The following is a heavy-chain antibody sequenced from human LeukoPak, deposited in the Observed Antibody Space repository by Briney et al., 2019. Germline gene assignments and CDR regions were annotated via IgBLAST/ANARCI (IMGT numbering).Heavy chain of an antibody. Sequence: GGSLRLSRAASGFTFSSYAMSWVRQAPGKGLEWVSAISGSGSSTYYADSVKGRFTIFRDNSKNTLYLQMNSLRAEDTAVYYCAKPLHYGSGSYQDYWGQGTLVTVSS. CDR2: ISGSGSST. V-gene: IGHV3-23*01. CDR3: AKPLHYGSGSYQDY. J-gene: IGHJ4*02. CDR1: GFTFSSYA. D-gene: IGHD3-10*01.